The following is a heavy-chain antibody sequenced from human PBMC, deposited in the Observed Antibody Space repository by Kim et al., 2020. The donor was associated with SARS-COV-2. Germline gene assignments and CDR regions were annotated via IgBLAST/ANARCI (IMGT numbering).Heavy chain of an antibody. J-gene: IGHJ3*02. V-gene: IGHV1-18*04. CDR1: GYTFTSYG. CDR3: AREERDYDILTGYYAFDAFDI. D-gene: IGHD3-9*01. CDR2: ISAYNGNT. Sequence: ASVKVSCKASGYTFTSYGISWVRQAPGQGLEWMGWISAYNGNTNYAQKLQGRVTMTTDTSTSTAYMELRSLRSDDTAVYYCAREERDYDILTGYYAFDAFDIWGQGTMVTVSS.